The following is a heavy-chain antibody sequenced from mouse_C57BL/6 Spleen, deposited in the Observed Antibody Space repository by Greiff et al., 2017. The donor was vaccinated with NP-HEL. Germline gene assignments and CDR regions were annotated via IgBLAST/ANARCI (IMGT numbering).Heavy chain of an antibody. V-gene: IGHV1-39*01. D-gene: IGHD1-1*01. CDR1: GYSFTDYN. CDR3: ARRGGSSYYYAMDY. CDR2: INPNYGTT. J-gene: IGHJ4*01. Sequence: EVQLQQSGPELVKPGASVKISCKASGYSFTDYNMNWVKQSNGKSLEWIGVINPNYGTTSYNQKFKGKATLTVDQSSSTAYMQLNSLTSEDSAVYYGARRGGSSYYYAMDYWGQGTSVTVSS.